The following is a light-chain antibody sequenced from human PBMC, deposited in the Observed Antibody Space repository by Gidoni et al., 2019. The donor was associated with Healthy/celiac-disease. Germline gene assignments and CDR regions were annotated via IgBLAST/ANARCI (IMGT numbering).Light chain of an antibody. V-gene: IGLV3-1*01. J-gene: IGLJ2*01. CDR2: QDS. CDR1: KLGDKY. CDR3: QAWDSSPWNVV. Sequence: SYELTQPPSVSVSPGQTASITCSGDKLGDKYACWYQQKPGQSPVLVIYQDSKRPSGIPERFSGSNSGNTATLTISGTQAMDEADYYCQAWDSSPWNVVFGGGTKLTVL.